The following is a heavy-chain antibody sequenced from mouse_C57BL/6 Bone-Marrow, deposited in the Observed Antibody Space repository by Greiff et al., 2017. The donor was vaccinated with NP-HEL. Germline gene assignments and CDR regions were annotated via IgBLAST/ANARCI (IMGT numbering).Heavy chain of an antibody. CDR3: ARAYYYGSTGHFDY. V-gene: IGHV1-55*01. CDR2: IYPGSGST. CDR1: GYTFTSYW. Sequence: QVQLQQPGAELVKPGASVKMSCKASGYTFTSYWITWVKQRPGQGLEWIGDIYPGSGSTNYNEKFKSKATLTVDTSSSTAYMQLSSLTSEDSAVYYCARAYYYGSTGHFDYWGQGTTLTVSS. D-gene: IGHD1-1*01. J-gene: IGHJ2*01.